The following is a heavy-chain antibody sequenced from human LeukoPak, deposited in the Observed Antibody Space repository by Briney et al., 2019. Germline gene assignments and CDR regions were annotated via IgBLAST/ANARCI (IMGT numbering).Heavy chain of an antibody. CDR3: ARSEMATVYYVDC. D-gene: IGHD3-9*01. CDR2: ICSSGSTI. CDR1: GYTFSSYE. Sequence: PGGSLRLSCAPSGYTFSSYEMNWVRQAPGKGLEWVSYICSSGSTIYYADSVKGRFTISRDNAKNSLYLQMHSLIAEDTAVYYCARSEMATVYYVDCCGQGTLVTVSS. V-gene: IGHV3-48*03. J-gene: IGHJ4*02.